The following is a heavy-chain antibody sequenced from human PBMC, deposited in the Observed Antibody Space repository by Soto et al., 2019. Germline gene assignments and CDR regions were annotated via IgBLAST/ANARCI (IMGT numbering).Heavy chain of an antibody. J-gene: IGHJ4*02. V-gene: IGHV4-59*01. D-gene: IGHD4-17*01. Sequence: QVQLQESGPGLVKPSETLSLTCTVSGGSISSYYWSWIRQPPGKGLEWIGYIYYSGSTNYNPSLKSRVTLSVDTSQNHFSLKLSSVTATDTAVYYCARAYGDYVFDFWGQGTLVTVSS. CDR1: GGSISSYY. CDR3: ARAYGDYVFDF. CDR2: IYYSGST.